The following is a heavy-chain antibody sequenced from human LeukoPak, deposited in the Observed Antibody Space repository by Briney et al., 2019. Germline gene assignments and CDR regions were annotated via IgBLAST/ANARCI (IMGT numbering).Heavy chain of an antibody. D-gene: IGHD6-19*01. CDR1: GFTFSSYA. CDR2: ISYDGSNK. CDR3: ARDRRQWLVHDAFDI. V-gene: IGHV3-30*04. J-gene: IGHJ3*02. Sequence: GGSLRLSCAASGFTFSSYAMHWVRQAPGKGLEWVAVISYDGSNKYYADSVKGRFTISRDNSKNTLYLQMNSLRAEDTAVYYCARDRRQWLVHDAFDIWGQGTMATVSS.